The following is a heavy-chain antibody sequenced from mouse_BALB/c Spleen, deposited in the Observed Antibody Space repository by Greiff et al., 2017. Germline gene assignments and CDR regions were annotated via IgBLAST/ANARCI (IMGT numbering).Heavy chain of an antibody. J-gene: IGHJ1*01. CDR2: ISSGGSYT. CDR1: GFTFSSYA. V-gene: IGHV5-9-4*01. CDR3: ATSQWYFDV. Sequence: EVQVVESGGGLVKPGGSLKLSCAVSGFTFSSYAMSWVRQSPEKRLEWVAEISSGGSYTYYPDTVTGRFTISRDNAKNTLYLEMSSLRSEDTAMYYCATSQWYFDVWGAGTTVTVSS.